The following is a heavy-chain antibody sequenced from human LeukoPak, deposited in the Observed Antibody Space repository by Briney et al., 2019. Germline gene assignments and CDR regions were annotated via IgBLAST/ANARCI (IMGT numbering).Heavy chain of an antibody. Sequence: GASGNLSCKSSGSTFTINGISWVRHPPGPGLGWVGWTRAYNGNTNKAQNLQGRVTMTTDTSTRTAYMELRSLRSGDTAVYYCARAPAGLVANGYFDFWGQGTLVTVSS. CDR1: GSTFTING. CDR3: ARAPAGLVANGYFDF. J-gene: IGHJ4*02. CDR2: TRAYNGNT. V-gene: IGHV1-18*01. D-gene: IGHD4/OR15-4a*01.